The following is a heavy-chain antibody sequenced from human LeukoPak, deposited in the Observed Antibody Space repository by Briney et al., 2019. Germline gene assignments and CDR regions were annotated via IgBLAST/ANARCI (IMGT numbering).Heavy chain of an antibody. CDR3: ARGEDAIVGVPGPNY. V-gene: IGHV3-48*01. CDR1: GFIFSGYS. J-gene: IGHJ4*02. CDR2: ISSSSSTV. Sequence: GGSLRLSCAASGFIFSGYSMNWFRQAPGKGLEWVSFISSSSSTVYYADSVKGRFTISRDYANNSLFLQMNGLTAEDTAVYYCARGEDAIVGVPGPNYWGQGTLVSVSS. D-gene: IGHD1-26*01.